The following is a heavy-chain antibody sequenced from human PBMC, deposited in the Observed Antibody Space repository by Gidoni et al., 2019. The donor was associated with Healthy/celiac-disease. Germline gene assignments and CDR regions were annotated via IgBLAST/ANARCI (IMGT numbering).Heavy chain of an antibody. CDR1: GGTFSSYA. D-gene: IGHD2-21*02. Sequence: QVQLVQSGAEVQKPGSSVKVSCKASGGTFSSYALSWVRQAPGQGLEWMGGIIPILGIENYAQKCQGRVTITADKSTSTAYMELSSLRSEDTAGYYCARGPFGIVVVTASGYYFDYWGQGTLVTVSS. CDR2: IIPILGIE. CDR3: ARGPFGIVVVTASGYYFDY. J-gene: IGHJ4*02. V-gene: IGHV1-69*10.